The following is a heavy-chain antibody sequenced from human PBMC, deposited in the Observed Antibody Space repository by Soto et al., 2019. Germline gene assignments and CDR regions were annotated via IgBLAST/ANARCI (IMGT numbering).Heavy chain of an antibody. CDR1: GVSFSCYY. CDR3: ARGEDSSSSGFDY. D-gene: IGHD6-6*01. J-gene: IGHJ4*02. Sequence: PSETLSLTCAVYGVSFSCYYWSWIRPPPGKGLEWIGEINHSGSTNCNPSLKSRVTISVDTSKNQFSLKLSSVTAADTAVYYCARGEDSSSSGFDYWGQGTLVTVSS. V-gene: IGHV4-34*01. CDR2: INHSGST.